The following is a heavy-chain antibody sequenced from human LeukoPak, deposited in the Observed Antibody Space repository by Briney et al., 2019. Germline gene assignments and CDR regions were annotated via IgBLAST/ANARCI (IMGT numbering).Heavy chain of an antibody. Sequence: GASVKFSCKASGYTFTSYYMHWVRQAPGQGLEWMGLINPSGGSTSYAQKFQGRVTMTRDTSTSTVYMELSSLRSEDTAVYYCAREDLYYYDSSGYKDYWGQGTLVTVSS. V-gene: IGHV1-46*01. J-gene: IGHJ4*02. CDR2: INPSGGST. CDR3: AREDLYYYDSSGYKDY. CDR1: GYTFTSYY. D-gene: IGHD3-22*01.